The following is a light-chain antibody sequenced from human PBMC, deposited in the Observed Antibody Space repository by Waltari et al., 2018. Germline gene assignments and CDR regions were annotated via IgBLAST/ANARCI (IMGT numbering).Light chain of an antibody. J-gene: IGLJ2*01. CDR2: GNT. V-gene: IGLV3-21*03. CDR3: QVWDSNSDLVV. CDR1: NLGTEF. Sequence: SYVLTQPPSVSVAPGKTARIPCGAKNLGTEFVHRYQQKSGQAPVLVVYGNTDRPSGIPERFSGSNSENTATLTISRAEAGDEADYYCQVWDSNSDLVVFGGGTKLTVL.